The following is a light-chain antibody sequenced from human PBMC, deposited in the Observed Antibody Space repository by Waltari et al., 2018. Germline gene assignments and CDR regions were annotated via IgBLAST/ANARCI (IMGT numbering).Light chain of an antibody. CDR1: SGHRSNV. CDR3: QTGGHGTWV. V-gene: IGLV4-69*01. J-gene: IGLJ3*02. CDR2: VNSDGSH. Sequence: QLVLTQSPSASASLGASASLTCPLSSGHRSNVNAWLPQQPEKGPRYLMKVNSDGSHSKGDKIPDRFSGSSSGAEHYLTISSLQSEDEADYYCQTGGHGTWVFGGGTKLTVL.